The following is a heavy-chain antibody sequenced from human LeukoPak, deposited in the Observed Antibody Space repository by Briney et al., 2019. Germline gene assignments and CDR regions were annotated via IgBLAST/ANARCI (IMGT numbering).Heavy chain of an antibody. Sequence: GGSLRLSCAASEFNFSFYWMTWVRQAPGKGLEWVAKIKEDGSEKYYVDSVKGRFTVSRDNVRNSLFLQMNSLRVEDTATYYCARLYSAVYYGDAFDKWGQGTMVTVSS. CDR3: ARLYSAVYYGDAFDK. CDR2: IKEDGSEK. D-gene: IGHD5-12*01. J-gene: IGHJ3*02. V-gene: IGHV3-7*03. CDR1: EFNFSFYW.